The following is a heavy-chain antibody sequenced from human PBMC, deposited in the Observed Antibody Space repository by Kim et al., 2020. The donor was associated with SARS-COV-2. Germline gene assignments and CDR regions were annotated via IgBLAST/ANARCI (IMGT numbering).Heavy chain of an antibody. CDR2: IYYSGST. CDR1: GGSISSGGYY. J-gene: IGHJ4*02. D-gene: IGHD3-9*01. V-gene: IGHV4-31*03. CDR3: ARVGGEYYDILTGYTPLSYFDY. Sequence: SETLSLTCTVSGGSISSGGYYWSWIRQHPGKGLEWIGYIYYSGSTYYNPSPKSRVTISVDTSKNQFSLKLSSVTAADTAVYYCARVGGEYYDILTGYTPLSYFDYWGQGTLVTVSS.